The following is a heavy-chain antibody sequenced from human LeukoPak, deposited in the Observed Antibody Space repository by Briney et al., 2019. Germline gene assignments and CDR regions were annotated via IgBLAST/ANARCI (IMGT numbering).Heavy chain of an antibody. CDR3: AELGITMIGGV. J-gene: IGHJ6*04. CDR2: IKQDGSAQ. D-gene: IGHD3-10*02. V-gene: IGHV3-7*01. Sequence: PGGSLRLSCAASGFTVSGYWMSWVRQAPGKGLEWVDNIKQDGSAQNYVDSVKGRLTTSRDNAKNSLYLQMNSLRAEDTAVYYCAELGITMIGGVWGKGTTVTISS. CDR1: GFTVSGYW.